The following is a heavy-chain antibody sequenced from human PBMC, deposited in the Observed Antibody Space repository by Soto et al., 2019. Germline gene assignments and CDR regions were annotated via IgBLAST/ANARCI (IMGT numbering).Heavy chain of an antibody. CDR3: ARGYDFWSGPIGVGYFDY. V-gene: IGHV1-18*04. CDR2: ISAYNGNT. J-gene: IGHJ4*02. D-gene: IGHD3-3*01. CDR1: GYTFTSYG. Sequence: ASVKVSCKASGYTFTSYGISWVRQAPGQGLVWMGWISAYNGNTNYAQKLQGRVTMTTDTSTSTAYMELRSLRSDDTVVYYCARGYDFWSGPIGVGYFDYWGQGTLVTVSS.